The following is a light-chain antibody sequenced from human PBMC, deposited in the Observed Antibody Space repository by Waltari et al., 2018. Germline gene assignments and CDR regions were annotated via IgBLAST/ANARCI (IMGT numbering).Light chain of an antibody. CDR1: NYNIGRGP. V-gene: IGLV1-44*01. CDR3: ATWDGRVNGVL. Sequence: QSVLTQAPSVSGTPGQRLTISCSGTNYNIGRGPVNWYQQVPGMSPKLLLYSNDQRPSGVPDRFSASKSGTSASLAISGLQSEDEADYYCATWDGRVNGVLFGGGTKVTVL. CDR2: SND. J-gene: IGLJ2*01.